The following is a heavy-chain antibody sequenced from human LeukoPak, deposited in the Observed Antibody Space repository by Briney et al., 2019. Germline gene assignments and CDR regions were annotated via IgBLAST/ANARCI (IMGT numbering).Heavy chain of an antibody. CDR2: ISFSSSYI. CDR1: GFTFSTYN. V-gene: IGHV3-21*01. Sequence: WGSLRLSCSASGFTFSTYNMNWVRQAPGNGREWVSSISFSSSYIYYADSGKGRFSISRNNAKNSLYLQMNSLRAEDTAVYYCARDGGFGELFLSYYSYMDVWGKGTTVTVSS. D-gene: IGHD3-10*01. CDR3: ARDGGFGELFLSYYSYMDV. J-gene: IGHJ6*03.